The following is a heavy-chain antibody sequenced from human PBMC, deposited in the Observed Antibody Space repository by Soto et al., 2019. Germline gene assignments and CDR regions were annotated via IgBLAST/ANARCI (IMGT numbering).Heavy chain of an antibody. Sequence: SDTLSLTCAVSDYSISSGYDWGWIRQPPGKGLEWIGSIYHSENTYYNPSLKSRVTISIDTSKNQFSLKLSSVTAADTAMYYCARGIDYYDSSGYSPVTYFDYWGQGTLVTVSS. CDR1: DYSISSGYD. V-gene: IGHV4-38-2*01. CDR3: ARGIDYYDSSGYSPVTYFDY. D-gene: IGHD3-22*01. CDR2: IYHSENT. J-gene: IGHJ4*02.